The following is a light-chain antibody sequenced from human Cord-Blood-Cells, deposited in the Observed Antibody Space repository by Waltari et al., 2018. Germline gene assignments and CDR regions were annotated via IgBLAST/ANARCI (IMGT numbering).Light chain of an antibody. CDR1: SRDVGSYNL. J-gene: IGLJ3*02. CDR2: AGS. CDR3: CSYAASSTFWV. V-gene: IGLV2-23*01. Sequence: QSALTQPASVSGSPGQSITISCTGTSRDVGSYNLVSWYQQHPGKAPKLTIYAGSKRTSGVSNRSSGSTSGNTASLTISGLQAEDEADYYCCSYAASSTFWVFGGGTKLTVL.